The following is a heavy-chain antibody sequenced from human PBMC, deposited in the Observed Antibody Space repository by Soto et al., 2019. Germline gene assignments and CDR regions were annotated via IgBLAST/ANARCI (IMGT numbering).Heavy chain of an antibody. Sequence: GGSLRLSCAASGFTFSSYSMNWVRQAPGKGLEWVSYISSSSSTIYYADSVKGRFTISRDNAKNSLYLQMNSLRAEDTAVYYCARGDTYGDYGRGDFDYWGQGTLVTVSS. CDR1: GFTFSSYS. CDR3: ARGDTYGDYGRGDFDY. CDR2: ISSSSSTI. J-gene: IGHJ4*02. D-gene: IGHD4-17*01. V-gene: IGHV3-48*01.